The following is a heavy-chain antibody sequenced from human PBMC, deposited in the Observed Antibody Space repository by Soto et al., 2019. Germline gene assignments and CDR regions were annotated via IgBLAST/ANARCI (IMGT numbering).Heavy chain of an antibody. CDR1: GGSISSYY. CDR3: VRRYGYSFDY. Sequence: PSETLSLTCTVSGGSISSYYWSWIRQPPGKGLEWIGYIYYSGSTNYNPSLKSRVTISVDTSKNQFSLKLSSVTAADTAVYYCVRRYGYSFDYWGQGTLVTVSS. D-gene: IGHD1-1*01. CDR2: IYYSGST. J-gene: IGHJ4*02. V-gene: IGHV4-59*08.